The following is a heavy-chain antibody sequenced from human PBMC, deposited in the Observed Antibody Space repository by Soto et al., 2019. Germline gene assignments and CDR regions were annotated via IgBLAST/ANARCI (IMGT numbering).Heavy chain of an antibody. Sequence: SETLSLTCAIYGGSFSGFYGSRIRQPPGKGLEWIGEINDSGTTNYNPSLKSRVTISADTSKTHFSLRLTSVTAADTAVYYCARETSQNVYSHYGMDVWGQGTTVTVSS. CDR2: INDSGTT. CDR1: GGSFSGFY. V-gene: IGHV4-34*01. CDR3: ARETSQNVYSHYGMDV. J-gene: IGHJ6*02.